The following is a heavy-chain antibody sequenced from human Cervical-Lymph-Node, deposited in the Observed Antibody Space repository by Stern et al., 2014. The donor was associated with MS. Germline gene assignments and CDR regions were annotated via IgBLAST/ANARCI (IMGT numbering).Heavy chain of an antibody. Sequence: QVQLQQSGPGLVKPSETLSLTCTVSGGSISSYYWSWIRKPPGKGLDWIGDIYYSGSTNYNSSLTSRVTISVNTSKNQFSLKLSSVTAADTAVYYCARGGSSSPPFDYWGQGTLVTVSS. CDR2: IYYSGST. CDR3: ARGGSSSPPFDY. CDR1: GGSISSYY. J-gene: IGHJ4*02. D-gene: IGHD6-6*01. V-gene: IGHV4-59*01.